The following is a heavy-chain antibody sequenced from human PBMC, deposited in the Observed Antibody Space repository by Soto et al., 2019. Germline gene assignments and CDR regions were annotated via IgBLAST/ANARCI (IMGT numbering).Heavy chain of an antibody. V-gene: IGHV3-15*01. CDR3: TTGVRGD. Sequence: EVQLVESGGGLVKPGGSLRRSCAASGFTFSNAWMSWVRQAAGKGLEWVGRIKSRADGGTTDYAAPVKGRFTISRDDLKNTVYLQMYSLKPDDTAVYYCTTGVRGDWGQGTLVTVSS. CDR1: GFTFSNAW. D-gene: IGHD3-10*01. CDR2: IKSRADGGTT. J-gene: IGHJ4*02.